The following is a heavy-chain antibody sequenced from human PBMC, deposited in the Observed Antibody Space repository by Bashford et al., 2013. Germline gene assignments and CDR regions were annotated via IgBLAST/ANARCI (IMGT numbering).Heavy chain of an antibody. CDR3: ARHMGRFNYKPGDYYFDY. D-gene: IGHD1-20*01. V-gene: IGHV5-51*01. J-gene: IGHJ4*02. CDR1: GYSFTNHW. Sequence: GESLKISCEASGYSFTNHWIGWVRQKPGRGLEWMGIIYPDDSDTKYSPSFQGHVTISADKSISTAYLQWSSLQASDTAMYYCARHMGRFNYKPGDYYFDYWGQGILVTVSS. CDR2: IYPDDSDT.